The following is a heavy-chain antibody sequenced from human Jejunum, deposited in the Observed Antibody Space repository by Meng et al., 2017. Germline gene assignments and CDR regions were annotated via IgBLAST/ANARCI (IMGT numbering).Heavy chain of an antibody. CDR2: ISSTSS. D-gene: IGHD2-15*01. CDR3: ARGRVVVVGTPSDY. V-gene: IGHV3-21*01. J-gene: IGHJ4*02. Sequence: DVQLVESGGGPVKPGGSLRLSCAGSGFSFSSYSMHWVRPAPGKGLEWVSSISSTSSYADSVKGRFTISRDNAENSLYLQMNSLRAEDTAVYYCARGRVVVVGTPSDYWGQGTLVTVSS. CDR1: GFSFSSYS.